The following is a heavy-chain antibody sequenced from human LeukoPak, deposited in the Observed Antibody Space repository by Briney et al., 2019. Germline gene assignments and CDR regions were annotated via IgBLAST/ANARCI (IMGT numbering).Heavy chain of an antibody. D-gene: IGHD5-24*01. V-gene: IGHV3-30*18. CDR3: AKDHENWRWLDI. J-gene: IGHJ3*02. Sequence: GGSLRLSCAVSGFIISDYGMHWVRQAPGKGLEWVAVISSNGATGHDADSMKGRFTISRDNSKNTVYLQMSSVTTEDTALYYCAKDHENWRWLDIWGQGTMVTVSS. CDR1: GFIISDYG. CDR2: ISSNGATG.